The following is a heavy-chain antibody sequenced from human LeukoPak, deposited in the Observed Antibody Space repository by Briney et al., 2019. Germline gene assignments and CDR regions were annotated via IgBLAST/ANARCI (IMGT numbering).Heavy chain of an antibody. Sequence: SETLSLTCTVSGGSISSSSYYWGWIRQPPGKGVERIGSIYYSGSTYYTPSLKSRVTIYVDTSKNQFSLQLSSVTAADTAVYYCARHVGAINYYYYYYYMDVWGKGTTVTISS. CDR3: ARHVGAINYYYYYYYMDV. CDR2: IYYSGST. V-gene: IGHV4-39*01. J-gene: IGHJ6*03. CDR1: GGSISSSSYY. D-gene: IGHD1-26*01.